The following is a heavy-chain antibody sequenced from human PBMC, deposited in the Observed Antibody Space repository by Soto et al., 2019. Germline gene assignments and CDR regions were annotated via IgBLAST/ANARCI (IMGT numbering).Heavy chain of an antibody. CDR1: GFSLTTSGVG. CDR3: AHRVLRTVFGLVTTTAIYFDF. V-gene: IGHV2-5*02. J-gene: IGHJ4*02. D-gene: IGHD3-3*01. Sequence: QITLNESGPTVVRPTETPTLTCRFSGFSLTTSGVGVGWIRQSPGKATEWLALIYWDDAKRYSASLKSRLTITKYTSKNQVVLTVSDLDPTDTATYYCAHRVLRTVFGLVTTTAIYFDFWGQGTPFAVSS. CDR2: IYWDDAK.